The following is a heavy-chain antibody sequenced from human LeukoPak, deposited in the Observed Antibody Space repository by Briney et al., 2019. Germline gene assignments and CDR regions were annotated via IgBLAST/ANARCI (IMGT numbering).Heavy chain of an antibody. CDR2: IYSDGTS. Sequence: PGGSLRLSCAASGFTVSNSFMSWIRQAPGKGLEWVSVIYSDGTSYYADSVKARFSISRDNSKNTLYLQMNNLRAEDTAVYYCARGGGYYAIDYWGQGTLVTVSS. D-gene: IGHD1-26*01. CDR3: ARGGGYYAIDY. V-gene: IGHV3-53*01. J-gene: IGHJ4*02. CDR1: GFTVSNSF.